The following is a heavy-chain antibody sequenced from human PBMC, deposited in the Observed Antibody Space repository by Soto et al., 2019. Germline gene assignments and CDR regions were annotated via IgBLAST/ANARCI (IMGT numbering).Heavy chain of an antibody. CDR3: ARGYCSSTSCKFDY. Sequence: SVKVSCKASGGTFSSYAISWVRQAPGQGLEWMGGIIPIFGTANYAQKFQGRVTITADKSTSTAYMELSSLRSEDTAVYYCARGYCSSTSCKFDYWGQGALVTVSS. J-gene: IGHJ4*02. V-gene: IGHV1-69*06. D-gene: IGHD2-2*01. CDR2: IIPIFGTA. CDR1: GGTFSSYA.